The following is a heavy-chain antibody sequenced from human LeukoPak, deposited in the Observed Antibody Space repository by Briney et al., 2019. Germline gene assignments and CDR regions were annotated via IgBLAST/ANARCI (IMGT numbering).Heavy chain of an antibody. J-gene: IGHJ6*02. CDR2: ISSTSGTI. CDR1: GLTFRSHS. Sequence: GGSLRLSCAASGLTFRSHSMSWVRQGPGKGLECVSYISSTSGTIYYADSVKGRFTISRDNAKNSLYLQMNSLREEDTAVYYCARDYYGMDVWGQGTTVTVSS. CDR3: ARDYYGMDV. V-gene: IGHV3-48*02.